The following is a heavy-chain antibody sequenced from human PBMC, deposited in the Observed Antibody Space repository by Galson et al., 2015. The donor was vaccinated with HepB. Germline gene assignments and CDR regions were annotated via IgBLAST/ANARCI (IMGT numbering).Heavy chain of an antibody. CDR1: GFTFHAYV. V-gene: IGHV3-30*09. Sequence: PLGHACPTSGFTFHAYVMHWVRQTPGKGLEWLAVISSDGETKYYADAVRGRFVISRDNSKNTLYLQMNTVTPEDTALYHCARDKPYTGHYWGQGTLVTVSS. CDR3: ARDKPYTGHY. D-gene: IGHD5-12*01. CDR2: ISSDGETK. J-gene: IGHJ4*02.